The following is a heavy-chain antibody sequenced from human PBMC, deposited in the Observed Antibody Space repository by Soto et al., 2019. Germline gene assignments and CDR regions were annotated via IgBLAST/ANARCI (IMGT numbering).Heavy chain of an antibody. Sequence: PSETLSLTCTVSGGSISSNSYYWSWIRQPPGKGLEWIGCIYYSGSTYYNPSLKSRVTISVDTSKNQFSLKLSSVTAADTAVYYCATTAPITIFGVVKRDWFDPWGQGTLVTVSS. D-gene: IGHD3-3*01. J-gene: IGHJ5*02. CDR1: GGSISSNSYY. V-gene: IGHV4-39*01. CDR2: IYYSGST. CDR3: ATTAPITIFGVVKRDWFDP.